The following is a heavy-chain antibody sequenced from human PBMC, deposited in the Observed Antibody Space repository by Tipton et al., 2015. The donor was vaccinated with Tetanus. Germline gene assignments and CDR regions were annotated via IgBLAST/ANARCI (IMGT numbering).Heavy chain of an antibody. Sequence: TLSLTCTVSGDSISRGGYFWNWIRQRPGKGPGWIGYIYYSGDTYYNLSLKSRVSMSVDTSKNQFSLNLTSVTAADTAVYYCARAPYYTNQRIRFDPWGQGILVTVSS. J-gene: IGHJ5*02. CDR3: ARAPYYTNQRIRFDP. CDR2: IYYSGDT. CDR1: GDSISRGGYF. D-gene: IGHD4-11*01. V-gene: IGHV4-31*03.